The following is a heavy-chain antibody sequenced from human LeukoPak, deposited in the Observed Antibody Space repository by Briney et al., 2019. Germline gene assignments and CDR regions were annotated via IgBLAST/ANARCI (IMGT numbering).Heavy chain of an antibody. J-gene: IGHJ6*03. CDR2: ISDSGGST. CDR1: GFSFSSYG. D-gene: IGHD1-26*01. Sequence: GGTLRLSCAASGFSFSSYGMSWVRQAPGKGLEWVAAISDSGGSTYYADSVKGRFTISRDNSKNTLYLQMNSLRAEDAAVYYCAKDSKIVGATFRSYHYMDVWGKGTAVTVSS. CDR3: AKDSKIVGATFRSYHYMDV. V-gene: IGHV3-23*01.